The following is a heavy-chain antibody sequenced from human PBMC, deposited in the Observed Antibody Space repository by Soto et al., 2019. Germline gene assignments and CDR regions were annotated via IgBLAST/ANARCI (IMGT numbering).Heavy chain of an antibody. V-gene: IGHV1-18*04. CDR2: ISANSGNT. J-gene: IGHJ4*02. CDR1: GYSFTSYG. D-gene: IGHD6-25*01. Sequence: QVQLVQSGPEVKKPEASVKVSCNASGYSFTSYGVSWVRQAPGQGLEWMGWISANSGNTDYAQKFRGRVTMTTETSTSTAYMDLRSLRSDDTAVYYCVRDPQRNDYWGQGTLVTVSS. CDR3: VRDPQRNDY.